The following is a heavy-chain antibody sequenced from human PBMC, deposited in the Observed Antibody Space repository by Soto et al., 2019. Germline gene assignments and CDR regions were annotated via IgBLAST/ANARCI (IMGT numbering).Heavy chain of an antibody. J-gene: IGHJ3*02. V-gene: IGHV3-48*03. CDR2: ISSSGSTI. CDR3: ARDSGLTYYYDSSGYIGDAFDI. Sequence: GGSLRLSCAASGFTFSSYEMNWVRQAPGKGLEWVSYISSSGSTIYYADSVKGRFTISRDNAKNSLYLQMNSLRAEDTAVYYCARDSGLTYYYDSSGYIGDAFDIWGQGTMVTVSS. D-gene: IGHD3-22*01. CDR1: GFTFSSYE.